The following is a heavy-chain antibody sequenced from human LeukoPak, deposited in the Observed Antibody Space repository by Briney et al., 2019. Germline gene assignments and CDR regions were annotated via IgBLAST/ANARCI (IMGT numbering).Heavy chain of an antibody. CDR1: GYTFTSYD. CDR3: ARDLRNSGWYY. D-gene: IGHD6-19*01. J-gene: IGHJ4*02. CDR2: MNPNSGNT. V-gene: IGHV1-8*01. Sequence: ASVKVSCKASGYTFTSYDINWVRQAAGQGLEWMGWMNPNSGNTGYAQKFQGRVTMTRDSSITTAYMELSSLRSEDTAVYYCARDLRNSGWYYWGQGTLVTVSS.